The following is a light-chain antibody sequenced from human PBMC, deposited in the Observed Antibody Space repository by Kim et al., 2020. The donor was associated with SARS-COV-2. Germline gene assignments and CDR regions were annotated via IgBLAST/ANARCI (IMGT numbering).Light chain of an antibody. J-gene: IGKJ4*01. Sequence: ASVGDRVTLTCRASQNIRTYLNWYQQRPGKAPNLLIFATSNLQSGVPSRFSGSGSGTDFTLTISGLQPEDGATYYCQQSYSTPYIFGGGTKVDIK. CDR3: QQSYSTPYI. CDR1: QNIRTY. V-gene: IGKV1-39*01. CDR2: ATS.